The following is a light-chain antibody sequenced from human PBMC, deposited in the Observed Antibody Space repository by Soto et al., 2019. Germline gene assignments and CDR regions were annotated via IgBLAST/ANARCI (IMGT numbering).Light chain of an antibody. J-gene: IGLJ1*01. Sequence: QSALTQPACVSGCPGQSITVSCTGTTKDIGVSNYVSWYQQHPGKAPRLILYDVSNRPSGVSARFSGSKSGNTASLTISGLQIEDEADYYCTSYTRSPHFVFGTGTKVTVL. V-gene: IGLV2-14*03. CDR1: TKDIGVSNY. CDR2: DVS. CDR3: TSYTRSPHFV.